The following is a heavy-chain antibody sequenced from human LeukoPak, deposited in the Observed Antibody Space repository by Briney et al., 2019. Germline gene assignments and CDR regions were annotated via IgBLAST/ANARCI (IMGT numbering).Heavy chain of an antibody. CDR3: AKVEGRDTMVRGVIWAN. D-gene: IGHD3-10*01. Sequence: TGGSLRLSCAPSGFTFSSYAMSWVRQAPGKGLEWVSAISGSGGSTYYADSVKGRFTISRDNSKNTLYLQMNSLRAEDTAVYYCAKVEGRDTMVRGVIWANWGQGTLVTVSS. J-gene: IGHJ4*02. V-gene: IGHV3-23*01. CDR1: GFTFSSYA. CDR2: ISGSGGST.